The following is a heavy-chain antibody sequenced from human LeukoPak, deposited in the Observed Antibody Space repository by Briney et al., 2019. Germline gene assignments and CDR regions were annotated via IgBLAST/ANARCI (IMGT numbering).Heavy chain of an antibody. J-gene: IGHJ1*01. CDR1: GFTFSRYW. CDR3: ARAPSEIGGYYPEYFRH. Sequence: GGSLRLSCAASGFTFSRYWMHWVRQAPGKGLVWVSRIKSDGGTNYADSVKGRFAISRDNAKNTVSLQMNSLRAEDTGVYYCARAPSEIGGYYPEYFRHWGQGTRVTVSS. V-gene: IGHV3-74*01. CDR2: IKSDGGT. D-gene: IGHD3-22*01.